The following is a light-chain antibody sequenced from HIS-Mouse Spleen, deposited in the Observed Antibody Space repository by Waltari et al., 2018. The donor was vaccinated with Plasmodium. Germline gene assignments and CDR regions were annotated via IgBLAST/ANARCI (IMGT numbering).Light chain of an antibody. CDR2: AAS. Sequence: AIRMTPSPSSFSASTGDRVTITCRASQGISSYLAWYQQKPGKAPKLLIYAASTLQSGVPSRFSGSGSGTDFTLTISCLQSEDFATYYCQQYYSYPFTFGQGTKVEIK. CDR1: QGISSY. CDR3: QQYYSYPFT. J-gene: IGKJ1*01. V-gene: IGKV1-8*01.